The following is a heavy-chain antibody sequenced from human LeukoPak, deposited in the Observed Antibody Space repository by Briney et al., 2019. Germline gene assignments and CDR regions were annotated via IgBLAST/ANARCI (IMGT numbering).Heavy chain of an antibody. CDR2: ISWNSVNI. V-gene: IGHV3-9*01. D-gene: IGHD2-21*02. J-gene: IGHJ4*02. CDR3: ARRGPNCGGDCHYDY. Sequence: PGGSLRLSCAASGFTFDDYAMHWVRQAPGKGLEWVSGISWNSVNIDYANSVKGRFTISRDNAKNSLYLQMKSLRAEDTALYYCARRGPNCGGDCHYDYWGQGTLVTVSS. CDR1: GFTFDDYA.